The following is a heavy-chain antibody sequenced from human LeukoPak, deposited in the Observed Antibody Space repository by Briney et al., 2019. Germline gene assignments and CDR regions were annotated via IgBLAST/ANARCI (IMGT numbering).Heavy chain of an antibody. V-gene: IGHV3-66*02. Sequence: GGSLRLSCGASGFTVSSNYMSWVRQAPGKGLKWVSVIYSGGSTYYADSVKGRFTISRDNSKNTLYLQMNSLRAEDTAVYYCARSFVERYCSSTSCYLSPYYFDYWGQGTLVTVSS. CDR2: IYSGGST. J-gene: IGHJ4*02. D-gene: IGHD2-2*01. CDR3: ARSFVERYCSSTSCYLSPYYFDY. CDR1: GFTVSSNY.